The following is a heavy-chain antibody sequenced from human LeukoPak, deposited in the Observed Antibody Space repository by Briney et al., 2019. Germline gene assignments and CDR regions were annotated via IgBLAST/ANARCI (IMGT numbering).Heavy chain of an antibody. CDR2: IYYSGST. V-gene: IGHV4-39*01. J-gene: IGHJ4*02. CDR3: ARQYFDRTGYYYFDY. Sequence: SETLSLTCTVSGGSISSSSYYWGWIRQPPGKGLEWIGSIYYSGSTYSNPSLESRVTMSADTSKNQFSLKLNSVSVADTAVYYCARQYFDRTGYYYFDYWGQGTLVIVSS. D-gene: IGHD3-22*01. CDR1: GGSISSSSYY.